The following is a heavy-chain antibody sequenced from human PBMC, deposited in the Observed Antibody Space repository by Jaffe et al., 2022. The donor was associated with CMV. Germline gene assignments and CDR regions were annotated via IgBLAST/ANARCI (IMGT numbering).Heavy chain of an antibody. D-gene: IGHD2-15*01. V-gene: IGHV3-48*03. CDR1: GFTFRSYE. CDR3: VRDGSGSRRGDWLDP. J-gene: IGHJ5*02. CDR2: ITGSGDTK. Sequence: EVQLVESGGGLVQPGGSLRLSCATSGFTFRSYEMNWVRQAPGKGLEWVSYITGSGDTKYYADSVKGRFTISRDNVKNSLYLQMNSLRAEDTAVYYCVRDGSGSRRGDWLDPWGQGTLVTVSS.